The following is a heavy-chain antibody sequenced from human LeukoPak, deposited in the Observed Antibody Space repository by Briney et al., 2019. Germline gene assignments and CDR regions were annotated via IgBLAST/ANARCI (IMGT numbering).Heavy chain of an antibody. CDR3: ARAREPLLYTYYFDY. CDR1: GDSISSGNY. J-gene: IGHJ4*02. CDR2: IFHTGST. V-gene: IGHV4-38-2*02. D-gene: IGHD3-16*01. Sequence: SETLSLTCTVSGDSISSGNYWGWIRQPPGKGLEWIGSIFHTGSTYFNLSLKSRVTISVDTSRNQFSLKLSSVTAADTAVYYRARAREPLLYTYYFDYWGQGTLVTVSS.